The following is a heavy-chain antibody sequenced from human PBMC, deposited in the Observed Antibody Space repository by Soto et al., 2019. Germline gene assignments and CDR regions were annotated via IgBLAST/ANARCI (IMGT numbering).Heavy chain of an antibody. CDR3: ARDLAEYYDDSNTPYNAFDI. Sequence: GASVKVSCKASGYTFTNYYMHWVRQAPGQGLEWMGMINPRGGRTTYPQKFQGRVTMTTDTSTSTVYMELSSLRSEDTAVYYCARDLAEYYDDSNTPYNAFDIWG. CDR2: INPRGGRT. V-gene: IGHV1-46*03. CDR1: GYTFTNYY. J-gene: IGHJ3*02. D-gene: IGHD3-22*01.